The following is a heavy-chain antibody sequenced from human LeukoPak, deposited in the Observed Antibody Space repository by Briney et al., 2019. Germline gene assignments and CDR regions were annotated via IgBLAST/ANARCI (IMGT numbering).Heavy chain of an antibody. CDR1: GYTFTSYG. CDR3: ASGGIVVVPAAHDAFDI. Sequence: ASVKVSCKASGYTFTSYGISWVRQAPGQGLEWMGWISAYNGNTNYAQKLQGRVTMTTDTSTSTDYMELRSLRSDDTAVYYCASGGIVVVPAAHDAFDIWGQGTMVTVSS. J-gene: IGHJ3*02. D-gene: IGHD2-2*01. CDR2: ISAYNGNT. V-gene: IGHV1-18*01.